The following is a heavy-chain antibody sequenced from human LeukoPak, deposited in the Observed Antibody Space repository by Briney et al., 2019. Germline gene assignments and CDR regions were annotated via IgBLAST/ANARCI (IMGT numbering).Heavy chain of an antibody. V-gene: IGHV4-38-2*01. CDR3: ARRDYIGNWFDP. J-gene: IGHJ5*02. CDR1: GYSISSGYY. CDR2: IYHSGST. Sequence: PSETLSLTCAVSGYSISSGYYWGWVRQPPEKGLECIGSIYHSGSTYYNPSLKSRVTISVDTSKNQFSLKLSTVTAADTAVYYCARRDYIGNWFDPWGQGTLVTVSS. D-gene: IGHD4-11*01.